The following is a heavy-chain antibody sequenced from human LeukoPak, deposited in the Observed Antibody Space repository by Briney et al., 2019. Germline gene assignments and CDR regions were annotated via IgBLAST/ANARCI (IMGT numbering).Heavy chain of an antibody. V-gene: IGHV4-59*01. CDR2: IYYRGST. J-gene: IGHJ5*02. D-gene: IGHD4-17*01. CDR3: ARGATVATRCWFDP. Sequence: PSETLSLTCTVSGGSINSYYWSWIRQPPGKGLEWIGYIYYRGSTNYNPSLKSRVTISVDTTKNRPSLKLNSVTAADTAVYYWARGATVATRCWFDPWGQGTLVS. CDR1: GGSINSYY.